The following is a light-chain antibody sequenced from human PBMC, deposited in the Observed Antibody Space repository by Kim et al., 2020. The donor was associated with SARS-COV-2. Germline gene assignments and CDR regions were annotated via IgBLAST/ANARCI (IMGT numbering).Light chain of an antibody. J-gene: IGKJ4*01. CDR2: DAS. Sequence: EIVLTQSPAPLSLSPGERATLSCRASQSVSSYLAWYQQKPGQAPRLLIYDASNRATGIPARFSGSGSGTDFTLTISSLEPEDFAVYYCQQRSNWPTFGGGTNVEI. CDR1: QSVSSY. CDR3: QQRSNWPT. V-gene: IGKV3-11*01.